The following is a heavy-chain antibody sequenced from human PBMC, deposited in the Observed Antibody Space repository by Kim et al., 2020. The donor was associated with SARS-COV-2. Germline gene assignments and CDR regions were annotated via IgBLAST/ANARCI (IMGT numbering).Heavy chain of an antibody. D-gene: IGHD3-10*01. CDR3: ASWPYNYGSVHYYGMDV. CDR1: GCTFSSYA. J-gene: IGHJ6*02. V-gene: IGHV1-69*13. CDR2: INPIFGTA. Sequence: SVKVSCKASGCTFSSYAISWVRQAPGQGLEWMGGINPIFGTANYAQKFQGRVTITADASTSTAYMELSRLRSEDTAVYYCASWPYNYGSVHYYGMDVWGQGTTVTVSS.